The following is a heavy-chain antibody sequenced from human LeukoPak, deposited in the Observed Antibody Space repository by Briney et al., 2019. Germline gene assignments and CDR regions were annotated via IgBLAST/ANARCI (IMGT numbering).Heavy chain of an antibody. Sequence: GGSLRLSCAASGFTFSSYAMSWVRQAPGKGLEWVSAISGSGGSTYYADSVKGRFTISRDNSKNTLYLQMNSLRAEDTAVYYCAKDLRWGIRAAVDYWGQRTLVTVSS. V-gene: IGHV3-23*01. D-gene: IGHD6-13*01. CDR2: ISGSGGST. J-gene: IGHJ4*02. CDR1: GFTFSSYA. CDR3: AKDLRWGIRAAVDY.